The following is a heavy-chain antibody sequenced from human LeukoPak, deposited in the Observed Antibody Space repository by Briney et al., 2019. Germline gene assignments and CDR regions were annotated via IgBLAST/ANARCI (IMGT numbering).Heavy chain of an antibody. Sequence: GGSLRLSCAASGFTFSSYAMSWVRQAPGKGLEWVSAISGSGGSTYYADSVKGRFTISRDNSKNTLHLQMNSLRAEDTAVYYCAKLGFFYLDYFDYWGQGTLVTVSS. J-gene: IGHJ4*02. CDR1: GFTFSSYA. V-gene: IGHV3-23*01. CDR3: AKLGFFYLDYFDY. D-gene: IGHD3-10*01. CDR2: ISGSGGST.